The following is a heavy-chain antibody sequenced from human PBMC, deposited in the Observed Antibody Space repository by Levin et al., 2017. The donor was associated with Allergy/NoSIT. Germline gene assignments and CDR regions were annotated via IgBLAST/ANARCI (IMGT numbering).Heavy chain of an antibody. D-gene: IGHD2-15*01. Sequence: SETLSLTCTVSGGSISSYYWSWIRQPPGKGLEWIGYIYYSGSTNYNPSLKSRVTISVDTSKNQFSLKLSSVTAADTAVYYCARGYCSGGSCFSHFDYWGPGTLVTVSS. V-gene: IGHV4-59*01. CDR2: IYYSGST. CDR3: ARGYCSGGSCFSHFDY. CDR1: GGSISSYY. J-gene: IGHJ4*02.